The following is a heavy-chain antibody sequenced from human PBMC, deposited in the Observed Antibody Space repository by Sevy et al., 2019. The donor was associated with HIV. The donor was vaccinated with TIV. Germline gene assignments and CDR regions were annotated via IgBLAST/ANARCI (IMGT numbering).Heavy chain of an antibody. Sequence: ASVKVSCKASGYTFTSYYMHWVRQAPGQGLEWMGIINPSGGSTSYAQKFQGRVTMTRDTSTSTVYMDLSSLRSEDTAVYYCARDLASGEFQHWGQGTLVTVSS. CDR1: GYTFTSYY. J-gene: IGHJ1*01. D-gene: IGHD3-10*01. V-gene: IGHV1-46*01. CDR3: ARDLASGEFQH. CDR2: INPSGGST.